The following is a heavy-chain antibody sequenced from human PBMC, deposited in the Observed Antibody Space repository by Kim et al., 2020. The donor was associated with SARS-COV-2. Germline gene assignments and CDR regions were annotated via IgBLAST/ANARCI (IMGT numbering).Heavy chain of an antibody. Sequence: ASVKVSCKVSGYTLTELSMHWVRQAPGKGLEWMGGFDPEDGETIYAQKFQGRVTMTEDTSTDTAYMELSSLRSEDTAVYYCATTDGHMTTVTLTSYYYYGMDGWGQGTTVTVSS. V-gene: IGHV1-24*01. CDR2: FDPEDGET. CDR1: GYTLTELS. CDR3: ATTDGHMTTVTLTSYYYYGMDG. D-gene: IGHD4-17*01. J-gene: IGHJ6*02.